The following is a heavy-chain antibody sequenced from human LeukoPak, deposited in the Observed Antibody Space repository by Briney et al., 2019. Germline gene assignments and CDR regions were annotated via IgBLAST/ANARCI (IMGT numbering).Heavy chain of an antibody. CDR1: GFTFSSYA. CDR2: ISGSGGST. Sequence: GGSLRLSCAAFGFTFSSYAMSWVRQAPGKGLEWVSVISGSGGSTYSADSVKGRFTISRDNSKNTLYLQMNSLRAEDTAVYFCAKSQDGGRLFHFDYWGQGTLVTVSS. V-gene: IGHV3-23*01. CDR3: AKSQDGGRLFHFDY. J-gene: IGHJ4*02. D-gene: IGHD1-26*01.